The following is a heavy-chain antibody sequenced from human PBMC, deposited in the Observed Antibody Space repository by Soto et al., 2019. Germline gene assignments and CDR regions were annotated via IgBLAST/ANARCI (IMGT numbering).Heavy chain of an antibody. V-gene: IGHV1-18*01. CDR1: GYTFTNYI. Sequence: QVQLVQSGAEVKKPGASVKVSCKASGYTFTNYIISWVRQAPGQGLEWLGWISAYNVNTNYAQKLQGRVTIPTDTSTSTAYMELRSLRSDDTAVYYCATTAAAGYFDYWGQGTLVTVSS. CDR2: ISAYNVNT. J-gene: IGHJ4*02. CDR3: ATTAAAGYFDY. D-gene: IGHD6-13*01.